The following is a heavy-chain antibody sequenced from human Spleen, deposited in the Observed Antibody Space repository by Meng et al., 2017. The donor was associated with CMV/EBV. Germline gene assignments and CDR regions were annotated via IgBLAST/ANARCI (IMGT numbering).Heavy chain of an antibody. CDR3: ARDSWSYCGNSYNYFDP. CDR1: GGSFNDYY. J-gene: IGHJ5*02. CDR2: INDSAST. V-gene: IGHV4-34*01. D-gene: IGHD4-23*01. Sequence: SQTLSLTCAVYGGSFNDYYWSWIRQSPGKGLEWIGEINDSASTNYNPSLKSRVTISVDTSTKQFSLNLSSVTAGDTAVYYCARDSWSYCGNSYNYFDPWGQGTLVTVSS.